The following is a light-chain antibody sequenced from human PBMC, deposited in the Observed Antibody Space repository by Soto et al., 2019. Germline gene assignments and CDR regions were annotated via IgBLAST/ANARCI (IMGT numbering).Light chain of an antibody. Sequence: QSALTQPASVSGSPGQSITISCTGTSSDVGSYNLVSWYQQHPGKAPKLMIYEVSKRPSGFSNRFSGSKSGNTASLTISGLQAEDEADYYCCSYAGSSTFYVVFGGGTKVTVL. J-gene: IGLJ2*01. CDR1: SSDVGSYNL. CDR2: EVS. CDR3: CSYAGSSTFYVV. V-gene: IGLV2-23*02.